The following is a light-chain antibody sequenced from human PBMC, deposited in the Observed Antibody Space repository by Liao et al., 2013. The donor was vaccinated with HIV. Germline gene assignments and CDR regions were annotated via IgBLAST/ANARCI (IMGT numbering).Light chain of an antibody. J-gene: IGLJ3*02. CDR2: YDS. Sequence: SYVLTQPPSVSVAPGKTATITCGGNNIGSKNVHWYQQRPGQAPLLVIYYDSDRPSGIPERFSGSNSGNTAILTISRVEAGDEADYYCQVFDNSGGLSRDHRVFGGGTKLTVL. CDR3: QVFDNSGGLSRDHRV. V-gene: IGLV3-21*04. CDR1: NIGSKN.